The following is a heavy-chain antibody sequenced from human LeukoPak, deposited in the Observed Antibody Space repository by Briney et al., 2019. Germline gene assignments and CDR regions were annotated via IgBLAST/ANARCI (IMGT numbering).Heavy chain of an antibody. CDR3: AKVEVGNYDFWSGYYFLY. D-gene: IGHD3-3*01. CDR2: ISGSGGST. J-gene: IGHJ4*02. V-gene: IGHV3-23*01. Sequence: GGSLRLSCAASGFTFSSYAMSWVRQAPGKGLEWVAAISGSGGSTYYADSVKGRFTISRDNSKNTLYLQMNSLRAEDTAVYYCAKVEVGNYDFWSGYYFLYWGQGTLVTVSS. CDR1: GFTFSSYA.